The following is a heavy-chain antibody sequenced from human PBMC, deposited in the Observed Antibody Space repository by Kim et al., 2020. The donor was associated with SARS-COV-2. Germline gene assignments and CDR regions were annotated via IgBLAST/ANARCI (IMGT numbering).Heavy chain of an antibody. CDR3: ARGGVGTSRGLYSSLDV. V-gene: IGHV3-13*01. CDR1: GFTFTDHD. Sequence: GGSLRLSCTPSGFTFTDHDMHWVRQIPGRGLEWVSSIGFLGDSYYPDSVKGRFTVSRDNVKSSLFLNMDDLRAGDTATYYCARGGVGTSRGLYSSLDVWGQGTTVIVSS. J-gene: IGHJ6*02. D-gene: IGHD2-21*01. CDR2: IGFLGDS.